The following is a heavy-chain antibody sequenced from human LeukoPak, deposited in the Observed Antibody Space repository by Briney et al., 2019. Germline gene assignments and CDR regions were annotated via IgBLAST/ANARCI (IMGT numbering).Heavy chain of an antibody. CDR3: ARRCSGGSCYRGVAFDI. J-gene: IGHJ3*02. D-gene: IGHD2-15*01. CDR2: MNPNSGNT. Sequence: ASVKVSCKASGYTFTSYDINWVRQATGQGLEWMGWMNPNSGNTGYAQKFQGRVTMTTDTSTSTAYMELRSLRSDDTAVYYCARRCSGGSCYRGVAFDIWGQGTMVTVSS. CDR1: GYTFTSYD. V-gene: IGHV1-8*02.